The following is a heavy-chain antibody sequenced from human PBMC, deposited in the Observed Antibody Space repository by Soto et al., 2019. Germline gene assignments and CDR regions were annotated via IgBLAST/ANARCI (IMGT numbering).Heavy chain of an antibody. CDR1: GGSISSYY. J-gene: IGHJ4*02. D-gene: IGHD2-21*01. V-gene: IGHV4-59*01. Sequence: LSLTCTVSGGSISSYYWSWIRQPPGKGLEWIGYIYYSGSTNYNPSLKSRVTISVDTSKNQFSLKLSSVTAADTAVYYCARDDSVNFDYWGQGTLVTVSS. CDR2: IYYSGST. CDR3: ARDDSVNFDY.